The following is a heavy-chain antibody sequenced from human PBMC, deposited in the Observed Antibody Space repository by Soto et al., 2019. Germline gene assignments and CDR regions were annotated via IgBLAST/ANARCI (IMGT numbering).Heavy chain of an antibody. CDR2: INPSGGST. CDR1: GYTFTSYY. V-gene: IGHV1-46*01. CDR3: ARDGRSLTSYYYYYGMDV. D-gene: IGHD1-1*01. Sequence: GASVKVSWKASGYTFTSYYMHWVRQAPGQGLEWMGIINPSGGSTSYAQKFQGRVTMTRDTSTSTVYMELSSLRSEDTAVYYCARDGRSLTSYYYYYGMDVWGQGTTVTVSS. J-gene: IGHJ6*02.